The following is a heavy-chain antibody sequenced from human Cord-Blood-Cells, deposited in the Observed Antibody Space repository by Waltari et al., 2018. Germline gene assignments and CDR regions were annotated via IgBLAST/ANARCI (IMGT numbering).Heavy chain of an antibody. Sequence: EVQLVETGGGLIQPGGSLRLSCTASGFTVSSNYMSWVRQGPGKGLGLVSVIYSGGSTYYADSVKGRFTISRNNSKNTLYLQMNSLRAEDTAVYYCARDELGINGLSYWGQGTLVTVSS. CDR2: IYSGGST. J-gene: IGHJ4*02. V-gene: IGHV3-53*02. D-gene: IGHD7-27*01. CDR1: GFTVSSNY. CDR3: ARDELGINGLSY.